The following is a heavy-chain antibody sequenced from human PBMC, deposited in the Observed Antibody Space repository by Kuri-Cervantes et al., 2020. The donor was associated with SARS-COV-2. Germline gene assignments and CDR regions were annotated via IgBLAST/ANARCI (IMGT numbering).Heavy chain of an antibody. Sequence: SETLSLTCTVSGGSISSHYWSWIRKPPGKGLEWVGYIYYSGSTYYNPSLKSRVTISVETSKNQFSLKLSPVTAADTAVYYCARARPGPEDSSGYYSLFDYWGQGTLVTVSS. CDR1: GGSISSHY. D-gene: IGHD3-22*01. J-gene: IGHJ4*02. CDR2: IYYSGST. V-gene: IGHV4-59*11. CDR3: ARARPGPEDSSGYYSLFDY.